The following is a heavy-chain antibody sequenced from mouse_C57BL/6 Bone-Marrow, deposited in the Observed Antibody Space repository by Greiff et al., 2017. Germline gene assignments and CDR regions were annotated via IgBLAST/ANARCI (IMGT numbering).Heavy chain of an antibody. D-gene: IGHD2-5*01. CDR1: GYTFTSYW. Sequence: VQLQQSGTELVKPGASVKLSCKASGYTFTSYWMHWVKQRPGQGLEWIGNINPSNGGTNYNEKFKSKATLTVDKSSSTAYMQLSSLTSEGSAVYYCAGDSKGSYWYFDVWGTGTTVTVSS. CDR2: INPSNGGT. CDR3: AGDSKGSYWYFDV. V-gene: IGHV1-53*01. J-gene: IGHJ1*03.